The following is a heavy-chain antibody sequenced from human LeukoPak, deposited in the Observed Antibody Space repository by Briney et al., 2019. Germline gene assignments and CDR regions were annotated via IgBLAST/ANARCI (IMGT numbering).Heavy chain of an antibody. CDR3: ARVGDVNDMDV. Sequence: GGSLRLSCAASRFTFSSYEMNWVRQAPGKGLEWVSYISSSGSTIYYADSVKGRFTISRENAKNSLYLQVNSVRADDTAVYYCARVGDVNDMDVWGQGTTVTVSS. J-gene: IGHJ6*02. V-gene: IGHV3-48*03. CDR2: ISSSGSTI. CDR1: RFTFSSYE. D-gene: IGHD3-16*01.